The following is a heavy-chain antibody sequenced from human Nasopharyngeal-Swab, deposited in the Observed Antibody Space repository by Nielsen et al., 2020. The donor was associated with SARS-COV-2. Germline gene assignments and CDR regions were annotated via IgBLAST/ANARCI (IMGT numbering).Heavy chain of an antibody. CDR3: ARISAAPPPYYGMDV. V-gene: IGHV1-69*13. CDR2: NIPIFGTA. CDR1: GGTFSSYA. J-gene: IGHJ6*02. D-gene: IGHD6-13*01. Sequence: SVKVSCKASGGTFSSYAISWVRQAPGQGLEWMGGNIPIFGTANYAQKFQGRVTITADESTSTAYMELSSLRSEDTAVYYCARISAAPPPYYGMDVWGQGTTVTVSS.